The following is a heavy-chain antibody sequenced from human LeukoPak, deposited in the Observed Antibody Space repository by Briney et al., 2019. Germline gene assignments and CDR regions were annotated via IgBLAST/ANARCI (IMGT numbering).Heavy chain of an antibody. Sequence: NPSETLSLTCTVSGGSISSGSYYWSWIRQPAGKGLEWIGRIYTSGSTNYNPSLKSRVTISVDTSKNQISLKLSSVTAADTAVYYCARDSGITGHFDYWGQGTLVTVSS. CDR1: GGSISSGSYY. D-gene: IGHD1-20*01. CDR2: IYTSGST. V-gene: IGHV4-61*02. J-gene: IGHJ4*02. CDR3: ARDSGITGHFDY.